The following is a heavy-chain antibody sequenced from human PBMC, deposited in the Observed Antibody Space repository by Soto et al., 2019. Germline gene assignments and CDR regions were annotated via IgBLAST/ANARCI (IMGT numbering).Heavy chain of an antibody. J-gene: IGHJ4*02. Sequence: QLQLQESGPGLVKPSETLSLTCTVSGGSISSSTYYWGWIRQPPGKGLEWIGSIYYTGTTYYNPSLKSRITISVDTSRNQFSLKLSSVTAADTAVYYCARLKRLGDYESFDYWGQGTLVTVSS. CDR1: GGSISSSTYY. CDR2: IYYTGTT. CDR3: ARLKRLGDYESFDY. D-gene: IGHD4-17*01. V-gene: IGHV4-39*01.